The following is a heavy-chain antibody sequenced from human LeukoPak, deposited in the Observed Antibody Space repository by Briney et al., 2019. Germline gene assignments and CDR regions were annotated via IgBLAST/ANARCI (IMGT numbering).Heavy chain of an antibody. J-gene: IGHJ6*02. CDR2: IGTAGDT. V-gene: IGHV3-13*01. CDR3: ARARPSMTGTTWIYYYYGMDV. Sequence: GGSLRLSCAASGFTFSSYDMHWVRQATGKGLEWVSAIGTAGDTYYPGSVKGRFTISRENAKNSLYLQMNSLRAGDTAVYYCARARPSMTGTTWIYYYYGMDVWGQGTTVTVSS. D-gene: IGHD1-20*01. CDR1: GFTFSSYD.